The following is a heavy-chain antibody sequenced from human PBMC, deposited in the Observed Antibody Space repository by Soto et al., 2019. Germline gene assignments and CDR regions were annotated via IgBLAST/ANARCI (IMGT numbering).Heavy chain of an antibody. CDR1: GGSFSGYY. Sequence: PSETLSLTCAVSGGSFSGYYWSWIRQPPGKGLEWIGEINHSGSTNYNPSLKSRVTISVDTSKNQFSLKLSSVTAADTAVYYCARVGAEYSSSGDPNYGMDVWGQGTTVTVSS. J-gene: IGHJ6*02. CDR2: INHSGST. D-gene: IGHD6-6*01. CDR3: ARVGAEYSSSGDPNYGMDV. V-gene: IGHV4-34*01.